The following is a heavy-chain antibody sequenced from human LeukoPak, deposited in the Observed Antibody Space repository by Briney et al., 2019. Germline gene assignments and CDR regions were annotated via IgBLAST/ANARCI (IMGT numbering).Heavy chain of an antibody. D-gene: IGHD1-26*01. CDR1: GFTFRSYE. CDR3: ASALGGQGGH. Sequence: GGSLRLSCAASGFTFRSYEMNWVRQAPGKGLVWVSLIKNDGSSTTYADSVKGRFTISRDNAKNTLFLQMNSLRADDTAIYYCASALGGQGGHWGQGTLVTVSS. V-gene: IGHV3-74*03. CDR2: IKNDGSST. J-gene: IGHJ4*02.